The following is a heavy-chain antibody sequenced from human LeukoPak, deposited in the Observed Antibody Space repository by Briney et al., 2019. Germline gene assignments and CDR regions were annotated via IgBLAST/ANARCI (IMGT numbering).Heavy chain of an antibody. Sequence: ASVKVSCKASGYTFTGYYMHWVRQAPGQGLEWMGWINPNSGGTNYDKKFQGRVSMTRDTSTSTAYMELSRLRSDDTAVYYCARGGTISYYMDVWGKGTTVTVSS. D-gene: IGHD3-9*01. CDR2: INPNSGGT. J-gene: IGHJ6*03. CDR3: ARGGTISYYMDV. CDR1: GYTFTGYY. V-gene: IGHV1-2*02.